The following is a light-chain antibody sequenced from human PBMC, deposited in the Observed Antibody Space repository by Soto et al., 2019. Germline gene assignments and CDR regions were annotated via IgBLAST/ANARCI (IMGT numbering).Light chain of an antibody. J-gene: IGKJ1*01. CDR2: GAS. V-gene: IGKV3-15*01. Sequence: EIVMTQSPATLSVSPGERATLSCRASQSVSSKLAWYQQKPGQAPRLLIYGASTRATGVPARFGGSGSGTEFTLTIRSLQSEDFAVYYCQQYNEWPPWRFGQGTKVEVK. CDR3: QQYNEWPPWR. CDR1: QSVSSK.